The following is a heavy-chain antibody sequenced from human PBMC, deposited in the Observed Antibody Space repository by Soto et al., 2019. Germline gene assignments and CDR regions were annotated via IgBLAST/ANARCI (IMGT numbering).Heavy chain of an antibody. CDR3: ANSPTRCFGAIKSNYGMDL. V-gene: IGHV3-30-3*01. Sequence: GGSLRRSCAASGFTFSSYAMQWVRQAPGKGLEWVAVISYDGSNKYYADSVKGRFTITRDNPKNTLFLQMNSLRAEDSAVYYCANSPTRCFGAIKSNYGMDLWGQGPTVTVSS. D-gene: IGHD3-10*01. CDR2: ISYDGSNK. J-gene: IGHJ6*02. CDR1: GFTFSSYA.